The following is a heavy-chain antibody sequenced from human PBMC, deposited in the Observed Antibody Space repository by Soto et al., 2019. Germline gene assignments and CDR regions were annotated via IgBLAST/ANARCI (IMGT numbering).Heavy chain of an antibody. CDR1: GDTFTDYY. V-gene: IGHV1-46*01. CDR2: VNPSGGHT. Sequence: QVQLMQSGAEVKKPGASVKVSCKASGDTFTDYYIHWVRQAPGQGLEWMGTVNPSGGHTTYAQHFLGSVTMTRDPSTSTLYMELTSLTSDDTAVYYCARGGHVVVVTAALAYWGQGTLVTVSS. D-gene: IGHD2-21*02. CDR3: ARGGHVVVVTAALAY. J-gene: IGHJ4*02.